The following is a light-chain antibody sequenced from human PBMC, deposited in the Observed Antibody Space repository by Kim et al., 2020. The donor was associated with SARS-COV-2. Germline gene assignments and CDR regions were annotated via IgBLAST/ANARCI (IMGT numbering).Light chain of an antibody. CDR3: SSYTSSSTVV. CDR2: SVS. J-gene: IGLJ2*01. CDR1: SSDVGGYNY. V-gene: IGLV2-14*03. Sequence: GQSITISCTGTSSDVGGYNYVSWYQQHPGKAPKLMIYSVSHRPSGVSNRFSGSKFGNTASLTISGLQAEDEADYYCSSYTSSSTVVFGGGTKLTVL.